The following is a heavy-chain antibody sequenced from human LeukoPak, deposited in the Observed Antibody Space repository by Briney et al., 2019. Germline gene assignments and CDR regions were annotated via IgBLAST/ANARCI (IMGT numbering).Heavy chain of an antibody. Sequence: SETLSLTCNVSSGSISSYYWSWIRQPPGKGLEWIGYIYYSGSTNYNPSLKSRVTISVDTSKNQFSLKLSSVTVADTAVYYCARCGYARSFDYWDQGTLVTVSS. CDR1: SGSISSYY. CDR3: ARCGYARSFDY. J-gene: IGHJ4*02. V-gene: IGHV4-59*01. CDR2: IYYSGST. D-gene: IGHD5-12*01.